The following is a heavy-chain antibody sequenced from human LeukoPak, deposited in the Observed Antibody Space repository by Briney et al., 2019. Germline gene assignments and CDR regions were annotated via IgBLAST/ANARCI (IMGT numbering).Heavy chain of an antibody. D-gene: IGHD2-21*02. Sequence: GGSLRLSCAASGFTFSNHAMSWVRQTPGKGLEWVSAISGGGDITYYADSVTGRFTISRDNSKDTLFLQMHSLRPGDTAVYYCVREDTPATANYWGQGTLVTISS. V-gene: IGHV3-23*01. J-gene: IGHJ4*02. CDR1: GFTFSNHA. CDR3: VREDTPATANY. CDR2: ISGGGDIT.